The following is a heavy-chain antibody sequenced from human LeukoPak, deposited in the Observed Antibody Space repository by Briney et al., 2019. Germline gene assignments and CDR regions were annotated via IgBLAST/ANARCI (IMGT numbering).Heavy chain of an antibody. D-gene: IGHD5-18*01. CDR1: GFTFSDYY. V-gene: IGHV3-11*06. Sequence: RGSLRLSCAASGFTFSDYYMSWIRQAPGKGLEWVSYISSSSSYTNYADSVKGRFTISRDNAKNSLYLQMNSLRAEDTAVYYCARDHPTDTAMVGGDYWGQGTLVTVSS. CDR3: ARDHPTDTAMVGGDY. CDR2: ISSSSSYT. J-gene: IGHJ4*02.